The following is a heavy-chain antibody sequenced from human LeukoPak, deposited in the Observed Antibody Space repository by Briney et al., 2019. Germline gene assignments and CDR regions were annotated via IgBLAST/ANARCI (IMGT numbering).Heavy chain of an antibody. D-gene: IGHD1-26*01. Sequence: PGRSLRLSCAASGFTFSSYAMSWVRQAPGKGLEWVSAISGSGGSTYYADSVKGRFTISRDNSKNTLYLQMNSLRAEDTAVYYCAKALVGATRYYFDYWGQGTLVTVSS. CDR3: AKALVGATRYYFDY. CDR2: ISGSGGST. V-gene: IGHV3-23*01. J-gene: IGHJ4*02. CDR1: GFTFSSYA.